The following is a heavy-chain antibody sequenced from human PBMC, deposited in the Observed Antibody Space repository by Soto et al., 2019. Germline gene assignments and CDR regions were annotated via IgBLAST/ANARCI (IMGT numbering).Heavy chain of an antibody. V-gene: IGHV1-18*01. CDR1: GYTFTSYG. D-gene: IGHD3-22*01. Sequence: QVPLVQSGAEVKKPGASVKVSCKASGYTFTSYGISWVRQAPGQGLEWMGWISAYNGNTNYAQKLQGRVTMTTDTSTSTAYMELRSLRSDDTAVYYCARDALNYYDSSGYYVGWFDPWGQGTLVTVSS. CDR3: ARDALNYYDSSGYYVGWFDP. CDR2: ISAYNGNT. J-gene: IGHJ5*02.